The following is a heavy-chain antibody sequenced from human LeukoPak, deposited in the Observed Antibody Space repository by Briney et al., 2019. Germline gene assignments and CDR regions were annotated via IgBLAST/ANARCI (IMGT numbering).Heavy chain of an antibody. CDR2: IIPIFGTA. J-gene: IGHJ4*02. CDR3: AREGDYYDSSGYGTFDY. D-gene: IGHD3-22*01. Sequence: GASVKVSCKASGGTFSSYAISWVRQAPGQGLEWMGGIIPIFGTANYAQKFQGRVTITADKSTSTAYMELSSLRSEDTAVYYCAREGDYYDSSGYGTFDYWGQGTLVTVSS. CDR1: GGTFSSYA. V-gene: IGHV1-69*06.